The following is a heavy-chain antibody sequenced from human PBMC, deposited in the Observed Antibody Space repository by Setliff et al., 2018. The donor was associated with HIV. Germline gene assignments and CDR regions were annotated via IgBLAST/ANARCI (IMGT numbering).Heavy chain of an antibody. CDR1: GGSISSTSYY. J-gene: IGHJ4*02. CDR2: ISSSGNT. V-gene: IGHV4-39*01. CDR3: ANTIGRYFDIFDN. D-gene: IGHD3-9*01. Sequence: SETLSLTCTVSGGSISSTSYYWGWIRQPPGTGLEWIGSISSSGNTYYNPSLKSRVTTSVDTPKNRFSLKLNSVTAADTAVYYCANTIGRYFDIFDNWGQGTLVTVSS.